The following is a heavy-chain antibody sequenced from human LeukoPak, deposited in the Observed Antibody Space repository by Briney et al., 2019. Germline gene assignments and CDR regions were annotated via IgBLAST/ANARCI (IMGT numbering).Heavy chain of an antibody. D-gene: IGHD3-3*01. Sequence: ASVKVSCKASGYTFTGYYMHWVRQAPGQGPEWMGWINPNSGGTNYAQKFQGRATMTRDTSISTAYMELSRLRSDDTAVYYCAREGVFFGVVIMMNWFDPWGQGTLVTVSS. V-gene: IGHV1-2*02. CDR1: GYTFTGYY. J-gene: IGHJ5*02. CDR2: INPNSGGT. CDR3: AREGVFFGVVIMMNWFDP.